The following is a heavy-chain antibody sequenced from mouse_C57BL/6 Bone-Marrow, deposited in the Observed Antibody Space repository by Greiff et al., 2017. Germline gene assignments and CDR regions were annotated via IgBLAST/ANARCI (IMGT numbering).Heavy chain of an antibody. J-gene: IGHJ2*01. Sequence: VQLQQSGPELVKPGASVKISCKASGYSFTSYSIHWVKQRPGQGLEWIGWLYPGSGNTKYNEKFKGKATLTADTSSSTAYMQLSSLTSEDSAVYYFAVQAWGSTMIRNYFDYWGQGTTLTVSS. D-gene: IGHD2-4*01. CDR2: LYPGSGNT. V-gene: IGHV1-66*01. CDR3: AVQAWGSTMIRNYFDY. CDR1: GYSFTSYS.